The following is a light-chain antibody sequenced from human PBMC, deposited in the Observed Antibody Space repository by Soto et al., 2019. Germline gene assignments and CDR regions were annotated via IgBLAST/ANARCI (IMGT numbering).Light chain of an antibody. CDR2: DAY. CDR1: QSFRGL. V-gene: IGKV3-11*01. Sequence: VFKQSPVTLSVSARQIAXPYCRASQSFRGLLAWYQQKPGQAPRLLIYDAYNRATGIPPRFSGSGSGTDFTLTISSLEPEDSAVYYCQQRHMWPITFGQGTRLEIK. J-gene: IGKJ5*01. CDR3: QQRHMWPIT.